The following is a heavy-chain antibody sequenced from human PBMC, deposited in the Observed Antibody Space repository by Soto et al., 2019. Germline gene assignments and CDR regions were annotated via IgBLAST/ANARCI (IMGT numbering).Heavy chain of an antibody. V-gene: IGHV4-34*01. CDR1: GGSFSGYY. J-gene: IGHJ5*02. CDR3: ARKGRYCSSSCYAWWFDP. Sequence: SETLSLTCAVYGGSFSGYYWSWIRQPPGKGLEWIGEINHRGSTNYNPSLKSRVTISVDTSKNQFSLKLSSVTAADTAVYYCARKGRYCSSSCYAWWFDPWGQGTLVTVSS. D-gene: IGHD2-2*01. CDR2: INHRGST.